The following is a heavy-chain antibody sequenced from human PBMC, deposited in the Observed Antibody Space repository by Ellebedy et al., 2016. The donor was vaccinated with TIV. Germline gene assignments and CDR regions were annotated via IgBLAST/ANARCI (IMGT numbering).Heavy chain of an antibody. Sequence: GGSLRLSXAASGFTFSSYGMHWVRQAPGKGLEWVVVIWYDGSNKYYADSVKGRFTISRDNSKNTLYLQMNSLRAEDTAVYYCARDLGGYYYFDYWGQGTLVTVSS. CDR1: GFTFSSYG. J-gene: IGHJ4*02. D-gene: IGHD3-22*01. CDR2: IWYDGSNK. CDR3: ARDLGGYYYFDY. V-gene: IGHV3-33*01.